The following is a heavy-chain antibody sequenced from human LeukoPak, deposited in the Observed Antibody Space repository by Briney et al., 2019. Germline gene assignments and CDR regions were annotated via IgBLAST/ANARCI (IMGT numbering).Heavy chain of an antibody. Sequence: WASVKVSCKASGYTFTGYYMHWVRQAPGQGLEWMGWINPNSGGTNYAQKFQGRVTISADKSISTAYLQWSSLKASDTAMYYCARQIQLELANWFDPWGRGTLVTVSS. CDR3: ARQIQLELANWFDP. V-gene: IGHV1-2*02. J-gene: IGHJ5*02. CDR1: GYTFTGYY. D-gene: IGHD1-1*01. CDR2: INPNSGGT.